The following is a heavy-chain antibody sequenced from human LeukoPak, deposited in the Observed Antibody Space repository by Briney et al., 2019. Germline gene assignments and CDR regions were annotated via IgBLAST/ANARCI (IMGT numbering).Heavy chain of an antibody. CDR1: GFTVSSNY. V-gene: IGHV3-53*05. Sequence: GGSLRLSCAASGFTVSSNYMSWVRQAPGKGLEWVSVIYSGGSTYYADSVKGRFTISRDNSKNTLYLQMGSLRDEDMAMYYCARSAGRFGSGGSCYDYWGQGTLDTVSS. CDR3: ARSAGRFGSGGSCYDY. CDR2: IYSGGST. D-gene: IGHD2-15*01. J-gene: IGHJ4*02.